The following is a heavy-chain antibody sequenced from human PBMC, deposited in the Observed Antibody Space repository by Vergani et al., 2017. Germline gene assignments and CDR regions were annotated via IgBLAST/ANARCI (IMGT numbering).Heavy chain of an antibody. CDR1: GGSISSGGYS. Sequence: QVQLQESGSGLVKPSQTLSLTCAVSGGSISSGGYSWSWIRQPPGKGLEWIGYIYHSGSTFYNPALKSRVTISVDRYKNQFSLKLSSVTAADTAVYYCASHLEMATISVDYWGQGTLVTVSS. V-gene: IGHV4-30-2*01. CDR2: IYHSGST. CDR3: ASHLEMATISVDY. D-gene: IGHD5-24*01. J-gene: IGHJ4*02.